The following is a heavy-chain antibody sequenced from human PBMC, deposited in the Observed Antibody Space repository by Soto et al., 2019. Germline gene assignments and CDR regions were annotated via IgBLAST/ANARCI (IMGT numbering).Heavy chain of an antibody. CDR3: ARERSSGTELDY. CDR2: IYYSGST. J-gene: IGHJ4*02. D-gene: IGHD6-19*01. Sequence: SETLSLTCTVSGGSISSYYWSWIRQPPGKGLEWIGYIYYSGSTNYNPSLKSRVTISVDTSKNQFSLKLSSVTAADTAVYYCARERSSGTELDYWGQGTLVTVSS. V-gene: IGHV4-59*01. CDR1: GGSISSYY.